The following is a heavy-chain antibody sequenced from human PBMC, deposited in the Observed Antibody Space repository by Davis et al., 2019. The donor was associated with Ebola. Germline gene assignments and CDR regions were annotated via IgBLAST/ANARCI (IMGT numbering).Heavy chain of an antibody. CDR1: GGSISSSNW. J-gene: IGHJ4*02. CDR2: IYHSGST. CDR3: AREEGYCSGGSCYSGYFDY. Sequence: GSLRLSCAVSGGSISSSNWWSWVRQPPGKGLEWIGEIYHSGSTNYNPSLKSRVTISVDKSKNQFSLKLSSVTAADTAVYYCAREEGYCSGGSCYSGYFDYWGQGTLVTVSS. D-gene: IGHD2-15*01. V-gene: IGHV4-4*02.